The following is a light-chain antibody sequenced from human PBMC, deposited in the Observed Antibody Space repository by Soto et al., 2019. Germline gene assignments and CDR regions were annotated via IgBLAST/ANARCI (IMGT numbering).Light chain of an antibody. CDR3: QQRSNWPPYT. CDR2: DAS. Sequence: EIVLTQSPGTLSLSPGERATLSCRASQSVSGSSLAWYQQRLGQAPRLLIYDASSRATGIPDRFSGSGSGTDFTLTISRLEPEDFAVYYCQQRSNWPPYTFGQGTKLEIK. CDR1: QSVSGSS. V-gene: IGKV3D-20*02. J-gene: IGKJ2*01.